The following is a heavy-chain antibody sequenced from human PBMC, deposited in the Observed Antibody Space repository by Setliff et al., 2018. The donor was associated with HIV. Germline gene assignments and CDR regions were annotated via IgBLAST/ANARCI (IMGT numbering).Heavy chain of an antibody. J-gene: IGHJ4*02. CDR3: ARARGSTLYINTFDS. CDR1: GGSVNSQSDY. Sequence: SETLSLTCTVSGGSVNSQSDYWTWIRQPAGKGLEWLGHSYISRSTNYNPSFKGRVAMSFDRSKNQFSLKLSSVTAADTAVYHCARARGSTLYINTFDSWGQGTLVTVSS. V-gene: IGHV4-61*09. CDR2: SYISRST. D-gene: IGHD3-16*01.